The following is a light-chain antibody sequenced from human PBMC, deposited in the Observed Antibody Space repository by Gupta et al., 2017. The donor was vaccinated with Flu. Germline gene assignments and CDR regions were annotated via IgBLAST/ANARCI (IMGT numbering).Light chain of an antibody. V-gene: IGKV1-17*01. CDR1: QSISSD. J-gene: IGKJ3*01. CDR3: QQHNSTPFT. Sequence: IQMTPTPSSLSASVGDRVTITCRASQSISSDLDWYQQKPGKAPKRLIYVASSLQSGVPSRFRGSGSGTEFTLTISSLQPEDFATYYCQQHNSTPFTFGHGTKVDIK. CDR2: VAS.